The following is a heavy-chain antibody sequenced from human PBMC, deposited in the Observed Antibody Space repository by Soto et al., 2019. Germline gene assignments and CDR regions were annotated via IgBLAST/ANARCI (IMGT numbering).Heavy chain of an antibody. CDR1: GGSISSYY. CDR3: ARVGGGATTFGFFDY. J-gene: IGHJ4*02. CDR2: IYYSGSI. V-gene: IGHV4-59*01. D-gene: IGHD1-26*01. Sequence: PSETLSLTCTVSGGSISSYYWSWIRQPPGKGLEWIGYIYYSGSINYNPSLKSRVTISVDTSKNQFSLKLSSVTAADTAVYYCARVGGGATTFGFFDYWGQGTLVTVSS.